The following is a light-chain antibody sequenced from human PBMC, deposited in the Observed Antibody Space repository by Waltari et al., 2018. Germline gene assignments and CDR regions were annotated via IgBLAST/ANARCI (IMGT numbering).Light chain of an antibody. V-gene: IGKV3-15*01. CDR3: QQYNHWPPIT. J-gene: IGKJ5*01. CDR1: QSVSSN. CDR2: DAS. Sequence: EILMTQSPATLSVSPGERATLSGRASQSVSSNLAWYQQKPGQAIRLLIYDASTRAPSTPARFRGSGSGTEFALTISSLQSEDSAVYYCQQYNHWPPITFGQGTRLEIK.